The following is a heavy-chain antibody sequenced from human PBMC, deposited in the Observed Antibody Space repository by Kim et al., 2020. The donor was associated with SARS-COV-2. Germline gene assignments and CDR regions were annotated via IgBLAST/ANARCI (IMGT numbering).Heavy chain of an antibody. V-gene: IGHV3-30*02. CDR3: AKDMTTILTYFDY. J-gene: IGHJ4*02. CDR2: IWYDGSNK. Sequence: GGSLRLSCAASGFIFSSYGMHWVRQAPGKGLEWVAFIWYDGSNKYYVDSVKGRFTISRDNSKNTLYLQMNNLRAEDTAVYYCAKDMTTILTYFDYWGQGTVVTVSS. CDR1: GFIFSSYG. D-gene: IGHD4-17*01.